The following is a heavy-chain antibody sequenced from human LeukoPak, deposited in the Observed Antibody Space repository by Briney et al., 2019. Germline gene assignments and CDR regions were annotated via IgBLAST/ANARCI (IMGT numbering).Heavy chain of an antibody. Sequence: SGTLSLTCTVSGGSISNYYWSWIRQPPGKGLEWIGYMHSSGSTTYNLSLKSRVTMSIEASKNQFSLKLSSVTAADTAVYYCARDIRMVGATLYFDYWGQGTLVTVSS. D-gene: IGHD1-26*01. CDR1: GGSISNYY. CDR3: ARDIRMVGATLYFDY. V-gene: IGHV4-59*01. J-gene: IGHJ4*02. CDR2: MHSSGST.